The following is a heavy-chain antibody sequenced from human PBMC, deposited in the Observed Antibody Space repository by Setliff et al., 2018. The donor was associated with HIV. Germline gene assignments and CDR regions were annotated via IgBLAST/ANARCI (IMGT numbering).Heavy chain of an antibody. V-gene: IGHV4-61*02. CDR1: GGSISSGSYY. D-gene: IGHD6-13*01. CDR2: IYTTGST. J-gene: IGHJ6*03. Sequence: SETLSLTCTVSGGSISSGSYYCSWIRQPAGKGLEWIGRIYTTGSTNYNPSLKSRVSISLDTSKNQVSLRLSSVTAADTGVYYCARHRDPPGSRWIFYYYYMDLWGAGTTVTVSS. CDR3: ARHRDPPGSRWIFYYYYMDL.